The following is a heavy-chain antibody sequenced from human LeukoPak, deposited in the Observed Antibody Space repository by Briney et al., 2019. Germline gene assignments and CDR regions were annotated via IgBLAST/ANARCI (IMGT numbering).Heavy chain of an antibody. CDR1: GGSISSYY. D-gene: IGHD3-22*01. CDR2: ISYSGST. J-gene: IGHJ5*02. Sequence: SETLSLTCTVSGGSISSYYWSWIRQPPGKGLEWIACISYSGSTKYNPSLKSRVSISVDTSKNQLSLKLSSVTAADTAVYYCAREPGFDSSGYLNWFDPWGQGTLVTVSS. CDR3: AREPGFDSSGYLNWFDP. V-gene: IGHV4-59*01.